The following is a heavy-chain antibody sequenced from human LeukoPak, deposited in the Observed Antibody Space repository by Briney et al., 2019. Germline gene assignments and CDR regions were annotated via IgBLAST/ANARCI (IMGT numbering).Heavy chain of an antibody. V-gene: IGHV1-69*15. Sequence: GSSVKVSCKTSGGTFSSYAFSWMRQAHGQGLEWVGRIIPIYNPVDYTQRFQGRVTITADESTNTVYLELSSLRYDGTAVYYCAREPLGCGGDCHFDYWGQGTLVTVSS. CDR2: IIPIYNPV. D-gene: IGHD2-21*02. CDR1: GGTFSSYA. CDR3: AREPLGCGGDCHFDY. J-gene: IGHJ4*02.